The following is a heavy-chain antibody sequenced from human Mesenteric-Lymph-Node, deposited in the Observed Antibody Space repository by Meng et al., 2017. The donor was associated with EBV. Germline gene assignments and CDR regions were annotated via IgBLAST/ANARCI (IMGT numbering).Heavy chain of an antibody. CDR3: ARDYSNIYYTEWCFDV. Sequence: QEQLVESGXGVVQPGRSLRLSCVVSGFSLSRHAMHWVRQAPGKGLEWVASISNDGSEKNYADSVKGRFTFSRVDSRDTLYLQMDSLRPEDTAVYYCARDYSNIYYTEWCFDVWGRGTLVTVGS. CDR1: GFSLSRHA. CDR2: ISNDGSEK. D-gene: IGHD1-26*01. J-gene: IGHJ2*01. V-gene: IGHV3-30-3*01.